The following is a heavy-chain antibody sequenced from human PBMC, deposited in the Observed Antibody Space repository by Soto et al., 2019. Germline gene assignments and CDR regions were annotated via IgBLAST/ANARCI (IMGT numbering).Heavy chain of an antibody. CDR1: GGTFSSYA. Sequence: GASVKVSCKASGGTFSSYAISWVRQAPGQGLEWMGGIIPIFGTANYAQKFQGRVTITADESTSTAYMELSSLRSEDTAVYYCARDYDFVDYGMDVWGQGTTVTVSS. CDR2: IIPIFGTA. CDR3: ARDYDFVDYGMDV. D-gene: IGHD3-3*01. J-gene: IGHJ6*02. V-gene: IGHV1-69*13.